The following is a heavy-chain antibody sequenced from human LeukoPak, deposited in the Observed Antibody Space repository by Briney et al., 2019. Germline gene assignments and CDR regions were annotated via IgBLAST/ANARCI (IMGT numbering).Heavy chain of an antibody. J-gene: IGHJ6*03. CDR3: AKGSQYHDFWSGYSGYYYYYMDV. Sequence: GGSLRLSCAASGFTFSSYGMHWVRQAPGKGLDWVSFIRYDGSNKYYADSVKGRFTISRDNSKNTLYLQMNSLRAEDTAVYYCAKGSQYHDFWSGYSGYYYYYMDVWGKGTTVTVSS. CDR2: IRYDGSNK. CDR1: GFTFSSYG. V-gene: IGHV3-30*02. D-gene: IGHD3-3*01.